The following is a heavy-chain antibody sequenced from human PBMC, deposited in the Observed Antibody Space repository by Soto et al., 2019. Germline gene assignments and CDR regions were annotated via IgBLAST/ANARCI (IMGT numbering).Heavy chain of an antibody. CDR1: VFTFISYA. V-gene: IGHV3-23*01. D-gene: IGHD3-10*01. CDR2: ISGSGGST. CDR3: AKDMWFGEPRGPDAFDI. J-gene: IGHJ3*02. Sequence: GWSLRLSCAASVFTFISYAMSWVRQAPGKGLEWVSAISGSGGSTYYADSVKGRFTISRDNSKNTLYLQMNSLRAEDTAVYYCAKDMWFGEPRGPDAFDIWSQGTMVTVSS.